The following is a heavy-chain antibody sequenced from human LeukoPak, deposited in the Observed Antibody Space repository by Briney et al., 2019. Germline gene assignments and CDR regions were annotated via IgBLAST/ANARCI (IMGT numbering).Heavy chain of an antibody. D-gene: IGHD6-13*01. CDR3: AKYSSSWLLDY. J-gene: IGHJ4*02. CDR1: GFTFSSYA. CDR2: ISGSGGST. Sequence: PGGSLRLSCAASGFTFSSYAMSWVRQAPGRGLGWVSAISGSGGSTYYADSVKGRFTISRDNSKNPLYLQMNSLRAEDTAVYYCAKYSSSWLLDYWGQGTLVTVSS. V-gene: IGHV3-23*01.